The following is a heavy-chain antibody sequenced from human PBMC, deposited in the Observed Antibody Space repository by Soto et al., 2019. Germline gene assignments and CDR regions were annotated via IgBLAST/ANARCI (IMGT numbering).Heavy chain of an antibody. Sequence: SETLSLTCTVSGGSITSSPSYWGWIRQPPGKGLEWIGSTYFGGSTYYNPSLTGRVTISVDTSKNQVSLNLNSVTAAETAVYYCARPRHHTALVFDYWGQGALVTVSS. D-gene: IGHD2-8*02. V-gene: IGHV4-39*01. CDR3: ARPRHHTALVFDY. J-gene: IGHJ4*02. CDR1: GGSITSSPSY. CDR2: TYFGGST.